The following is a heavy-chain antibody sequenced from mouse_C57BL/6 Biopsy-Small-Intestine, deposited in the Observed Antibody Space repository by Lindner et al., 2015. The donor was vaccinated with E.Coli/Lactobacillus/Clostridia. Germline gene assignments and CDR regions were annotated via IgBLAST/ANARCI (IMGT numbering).Heavy chain of an antibody. D-gene: IGHD1-3*01. J-gene: IGHJ4*01. CDR3: ARKEVMWYGEDY. V-gene: IGHV1-66*01. CDR1: GYIFPNYD. Sequence: SVKVSCKTSGYIFPNYDIHWVRQATGQGLEWMGWINPNSGKTVYSQKFRGRLSVTTDTSVSTAYMELSSLRSEDTAVYYCARKEVMWYGEDYWGQGTLVTVSS. CDR2: INPNSGKT.